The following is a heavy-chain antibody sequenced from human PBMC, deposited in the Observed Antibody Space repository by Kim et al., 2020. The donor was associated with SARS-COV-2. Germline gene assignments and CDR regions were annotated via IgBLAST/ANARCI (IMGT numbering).Heavy chain of an antibody. J-gene: IGHJ6*02. CDR2: IIPTFDAT. CDR3: ASGGYSGYDFMGIYTYNGMDV. D-gene: IGHD5-12*01. Sequence: SVKVSCKASGGTFNSHSISWVRQAPGQGLEWMGGIIPTFDATNYAQIFQGRLTISADDSTSTAHMQLSGLTVEDTAIYYCASGGYSGYDFMGIYTYNGMDVWGQGTTLTVSS. CDR1: GGTFNSHS. V-gene: IGHV1-69*13.